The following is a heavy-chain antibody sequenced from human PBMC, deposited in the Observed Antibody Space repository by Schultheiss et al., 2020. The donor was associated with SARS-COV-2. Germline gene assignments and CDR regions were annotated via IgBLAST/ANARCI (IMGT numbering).Heavy chain of an antibody. CDR1: GFTFSSYG. V-gene: IGHV3-49*04. CDR2: IRSKAYGGTT. D-gene: IGHD3-10*01. CDR3: TRHMVRGVTFDY. Sequence: GGSLRLSCAASGFTFSSYGMHWVRQAPGKGLEWVGFIRSKAYGGTTEYAASVKGRFTISRDDSKSIAYLQMNSLKTEDTAVYYCTRHMVRGVTFDYWGQGTLVTVSS. J-gene: IGHJ4*02.